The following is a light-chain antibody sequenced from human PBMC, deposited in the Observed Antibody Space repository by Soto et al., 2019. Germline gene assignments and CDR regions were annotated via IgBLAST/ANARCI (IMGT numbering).Light chain of an antibody. Sequence: QSVLNQPPSAAGTPGQRVTISRSGSSSNLGSYTLNWYQQLPGPAPKLLIYNNNERPSGVPDRFSVSKSGTSASLAISGLQSEDEAEYHCAAWDDSLNGWVFGGGTKVTVL. CDR2: NNN. J-gene: IGLJ3*02. CDR1: SSNLGSYT. V-gene: IGLV1-44*01. CDR3: AAWDDSLNGWV.